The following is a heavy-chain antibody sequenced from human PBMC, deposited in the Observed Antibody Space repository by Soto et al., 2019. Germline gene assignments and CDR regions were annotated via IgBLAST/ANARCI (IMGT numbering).Heavy chain of an antibody. CDR3: ARRQWLVGGYYYGMDV. Sequence: QVQLVQSGAGVKKPGASVKVSCKASGYTFTSYGISWVRQAPGQGLEWMGWTSAYNGNTNYAQKLQGRVTMTTDTSTSTAYMELRSLRSDDTAVYYCARRQWLVGGYYYGMDVWGQGTTVTVSS. J-gene: IGHJ6*02. V-gene: IGHV1-18*01. CDR1: GYTFTSYG. D-gene: IGHD6-19*01. CDR2: TSAYNGNT.